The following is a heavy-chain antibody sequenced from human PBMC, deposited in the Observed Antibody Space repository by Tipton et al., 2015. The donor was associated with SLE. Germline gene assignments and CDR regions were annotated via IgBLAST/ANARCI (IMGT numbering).Heavy chain of an antibody. CDR1: GGSFSGYY. CDR2: IYYSGST. Sequence: TLSLTCAVYGGSFSGYYWSWIRQPPGKGLEWIGYIYYSGSTNYNPSLKSRVTISVDTSKNQFSLKLSSVTAADTAVYYCARAGSSTWWLFDYWGQGTLVTVSS. CDR3: ARAGSSTWWLFDY. J-gene: IGHJ4*02. V-gene: IGHV4-59*12. D-gene: IGHD6-13*01.